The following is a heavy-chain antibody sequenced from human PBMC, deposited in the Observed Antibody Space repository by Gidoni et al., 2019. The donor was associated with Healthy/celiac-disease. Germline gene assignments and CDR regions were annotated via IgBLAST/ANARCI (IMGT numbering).Heavy chain of an antibody. CDR3: ARDHGPWLDIGDY. Sequence: EVQLVESGGGLVKPGGSLRLSCAASGFPFSSYGMNWVRQAPGKGLEWLSAISSSSSYIYYADSVKGRFTISRDNAKNSLYLQMNSLRAEDTAVYYWARDHGPWLDIGDYWGQGTLVTVSS. CDR2: ISSSSSYI. J-gene: IGHJ4*02. V-gene: IGHV3-21*01. D-gene: IGHD6-19*01. CDR1: GFPFSSYG.